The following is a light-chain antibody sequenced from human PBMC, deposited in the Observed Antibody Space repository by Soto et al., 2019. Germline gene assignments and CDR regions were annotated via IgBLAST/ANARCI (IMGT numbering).Light chain of an antibody. CDR1: QSVSSN. CDR3: QQYNNWPRT. Sequence: ETVMTQSPATLSVSPGERATLSCRASQSVSSNLAWYQQKPGQAPRLLIYGASTRATDIPARFSGSASGTEFTLTISSLQSEDFAVYYCQQYNNWPRTFGQGTKVELK. V-gene: IGKV3-15*01. CDR2: GAS. J-gene: IGKJ1*01.